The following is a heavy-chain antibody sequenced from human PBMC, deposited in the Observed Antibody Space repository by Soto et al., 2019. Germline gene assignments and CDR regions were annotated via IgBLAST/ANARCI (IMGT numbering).Heavy chain of an antibody. CDR3: ARYSGYDDYYYYYMDV. V-gene: IGHV1-3*01. J-gene: IGHJ6*03. Sequence: QVQLVQSGAEVKKPGASVKVSCKASGYTFTSYAMHWVRQAPGQRLEWMGWINAGNGNTKYSQKFQGRVTITRDTSASTAYMELSSLRSEDTAVYYCARYSGYDDYYYYYMDVWGKGTMVTVSS. CDR2: INAGNGNT. D-gene: IGHD5-12*01. CDR1: GYTFTSYA.